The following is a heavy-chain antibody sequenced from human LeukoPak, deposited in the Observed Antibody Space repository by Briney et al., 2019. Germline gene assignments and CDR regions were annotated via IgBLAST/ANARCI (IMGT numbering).Heavy chain of an antibody. CDR2: VYYGGST. CDR1: GGSISTYY. V-gene: IGHV4-59*01. Sequence: PSETLSLTCTVSGGSISTYYWSWIRQPPGKGLEWIGYVYYGGSTNYNPSLKSRVTISVDTSKNQFFLKLNSVTAADTAVYFCAYSDDYGDYVFDYWGQGTLVTVSS. D-gene: IGHD4-17*01. J-gene: IGHJ4*02. CDR3: AYSDDYGDYVFDY.